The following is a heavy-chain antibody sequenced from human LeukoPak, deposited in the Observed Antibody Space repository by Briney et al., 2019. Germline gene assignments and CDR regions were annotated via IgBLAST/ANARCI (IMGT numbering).Heavy chain of an antibody. V-gene: IGHV3-30*18. J-gene: IGHJ6*04. D-gene: IGHD3-3*01. Sequence: GGSLRLSCAASGFTFSSYGMHWVRQAPGKGLEWVAVISYDGSNKYYADSVKGRFTISRDNSKNTLYLQMNSLRAEDTAVYYCANLGVVPDGDVWGKGTTVTVSS. CDR2: ISYDGSNK. CDR3: ANLGVVPDGDV. CDR1: GFTFSSYG.